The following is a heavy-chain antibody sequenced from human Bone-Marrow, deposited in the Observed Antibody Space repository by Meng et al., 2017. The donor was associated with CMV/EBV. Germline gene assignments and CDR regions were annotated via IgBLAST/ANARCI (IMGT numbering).Heavy chain of an antibody. CDR1: GFTFDDYT. Sequence: GESLKISCAASGFTFDDYTMHWVRQAPGKGLEWVSLISWDGGSTYYADSVKGRFTISRDNAKNSLYLQMNSLRAEDTALYYCARDIRAESSGWYSLFYYYGMDVWGQGTTVTVSS. D-gene: IGHD6-19*01. V-gene: IGHV3-43*01. CDR3: ARDIRAESSGWYSLFYYYGMDV. J-gene: IGHJ6*02. CDR2: ISWDGGST.